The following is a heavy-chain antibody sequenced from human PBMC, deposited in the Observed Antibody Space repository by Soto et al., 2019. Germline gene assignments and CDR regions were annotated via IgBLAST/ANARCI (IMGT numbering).Heavy chain of an antibody. D-gene: IGHD6-13*01. CDR1: GYTFTSYC. V-gene: IGHV1-18*01. CDR2: ISAYNGNT. J-gene: IGHJ3*02. Sequence: ASVKVSCKASGYTFTSYCISWVRQAPGQGLEWMGWISAYNGNTNYAQKLQGRVTMTTDTSTSTAYMELRSLRSDDTAVYYCARDRSSIAAAGDAFDIWGQGTMVTVSS. CDR3: ARDRSSIAAAGDAFDI.